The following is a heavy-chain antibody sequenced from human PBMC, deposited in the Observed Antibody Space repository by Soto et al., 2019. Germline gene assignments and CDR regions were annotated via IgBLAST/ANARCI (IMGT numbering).Heavy chain of an antibody. CDR2: IYYSGSA. J-gene: IGHJ5*02. Sequence: SETLSLTCIVSGDSINSNTYYWAWIRQSPGEGLEFIGSIYYSGSAFYNPSLKSRLTISVDTSKNQFTLKLISVTAADTAVYYCAVVDSTGNWFDPWGEGALVTVSS. D-gene: IGHD6-25*01. CDR3: AVVDSTGNWFDP. CDR1: GDSINSNTYY. V-gene: IGHV4-39*01.